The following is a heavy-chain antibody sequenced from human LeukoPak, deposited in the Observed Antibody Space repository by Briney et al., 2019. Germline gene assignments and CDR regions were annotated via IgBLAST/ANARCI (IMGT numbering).Heavy chain of an antibody. J-gene: IGHJ4*02. Sequence: GGSLRLSCAASGFTFSSYSMNWVRQAPGKGLEWVSVISGSGGSTYYADSVKGRFTISRDNSKNTLYLQMNSLRAEDTAVYYCAKERSPGIAVAGDYWGQGTLVTVSS. V-gene: IGHV3-23*01. D-gene: IGHD6-19*01. CDR1: GFTFSSYS. CDR3: AKERSPGIAVAGDY. CDR2: ISGSGGST.